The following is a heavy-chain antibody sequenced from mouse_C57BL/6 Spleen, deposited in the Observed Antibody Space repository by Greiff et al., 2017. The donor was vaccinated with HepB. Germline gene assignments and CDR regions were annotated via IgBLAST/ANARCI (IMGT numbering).Heavy chain of an antibody. CDR1: GYTFTTYP. V-gene: IGHV1-47*01. CDR3: ARGSYYGSSYSYWYFDV. J-gene: IGHJ1*03. D-gene: IGHD1-1*01. CDR2: FHPYNDDT. Sequence: QVQLQQSGAELVKPGASVKMSCKASGYTFTTYPIEWMKQNHGKSLEWIGNFHPYNDDTKYNEKFKGKATLTVEKSSSTVYLELSRLTSDDSAVYYCARGSYYGSSYSYWYFDVWGTGTTVTVSS.